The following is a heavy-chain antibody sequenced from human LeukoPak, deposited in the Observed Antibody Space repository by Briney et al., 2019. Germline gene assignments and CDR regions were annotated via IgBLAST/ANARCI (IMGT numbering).Heavy chain of an antibody. CDR1: GGSISSYY. V-gene: IGHV4-59*12. J-gene: IGHJ4*02. D-gene: IGHD6-13*01. CDR2: IYHSGST. Sequence: PSETLSLTCTVSGGSISSYYWSWLRQPPGKGLEWIGEIYHSGSTNYNPSLKSRVTISVDKSKNQFSLKLSSVTAADTAVYYCARVSAAAGIFDYWGQGTLVTVSS. CDR3: ARVSAAAGIFDY.